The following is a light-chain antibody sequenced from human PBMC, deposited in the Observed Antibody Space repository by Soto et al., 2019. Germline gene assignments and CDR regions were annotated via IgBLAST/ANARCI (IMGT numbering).Light chain of an antibody. CDR1: QSISSW. Sequence: DIQMTQSPSTLSASVGDRVTITCRASQSISSWLAWYQQKPGKAPKLLIYDASSLESGVPSRFRGSGSGTEFTLITSSLQPDYSATYYCQQYKSYWTFGQGTKVEIK. CDR2: DAS. J-gene: IGKJ1*01. CDR3: QQYKSYWT. V-gene: IGKV1-5*01.